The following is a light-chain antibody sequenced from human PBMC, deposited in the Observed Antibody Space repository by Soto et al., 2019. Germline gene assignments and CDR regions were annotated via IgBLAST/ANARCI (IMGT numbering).Light chain of an antibody. CDR1: QSVLYSSNNKNY. CDR3: QHSHR. J-gene: IGKJ1*01. Sequence: DIVMTQSPDSLAVSLGERATINCKSSQSVLYSSNNKNYLAWYQQKPGQPPKLLIYWASTRESGVPDRFSGSGSGTDFTLTISSLQAEDVAVYYCQHSHRFGQGTKVEIK. CDR2: WAS. V-gene: IGKV4-1*01.